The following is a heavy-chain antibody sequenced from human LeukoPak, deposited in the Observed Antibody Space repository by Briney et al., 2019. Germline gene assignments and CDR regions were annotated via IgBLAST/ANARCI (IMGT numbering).Heavy chain of an antibody. CDR2: IIPIFGTA. V-gene: IGHV1-69*06. CDR1: GGTFSSYA. CDR3: ARKVPNDSSGYYYRGQFDP. D-gene: IGHD3-22*01. Sequence: SVKVPCKASGGTFSSYAISWVRQAPGQGLEWMGGIIPIFGTANYAQKFQGRVTITADKSTSTAYMELSSLRSEDTAVYYCARKVPNDSSGYYYRGQFDPWGQGTLVTVSS. J-gene: IGHJ5*02.